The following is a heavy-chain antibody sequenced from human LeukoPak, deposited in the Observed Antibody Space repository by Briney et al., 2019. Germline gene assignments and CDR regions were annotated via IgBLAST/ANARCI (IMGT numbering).Heavy chain of an antibody. CDR1: GFTFSSYA. Sequence: GRSLRLSCAASGFTFSSYAMHWVRQAPGKGLEWVAVISYDGSNKYYADSVKGRFTISRDNSKNTLYLQMNSLRAEDTAVYYCARNFASGSYFWGQGTLVTVSS. J-gene: IGHJ4*02. CDR2: ISYDGSNK. D-gene: IGHD1-26*01. CDR3: ARNFASGSYF. V-gene: IGHV3-30*14.